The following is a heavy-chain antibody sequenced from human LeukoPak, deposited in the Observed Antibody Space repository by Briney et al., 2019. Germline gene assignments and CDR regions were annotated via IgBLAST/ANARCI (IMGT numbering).Heavy chain of an antibody. CDR3: ARGLLSGIAAAGKDY. V-gene: IGHV4-34*01. D-gene: IGHD6-13*01. J-gene: IGHJ4*02. Sequence: SETLSLTCAVYGGSFSGYYWSWIRQPPGKGLEWIGETNHSGSTNYNPSLKSRVTISVDTSKNQFSLKLSSVTAADTAVYYCARGLLSGIAAAGKDYWGQGTLVTVSS. CDR1: GGSFSGYY. CDR2: TNHSGST.